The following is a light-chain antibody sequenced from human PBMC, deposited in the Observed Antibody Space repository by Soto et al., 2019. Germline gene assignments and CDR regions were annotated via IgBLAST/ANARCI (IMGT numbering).Light chain of an antibody. Sequence: EIVLTQSPATLSLSPGERATLSCRAIPSVPNYLAWYQQKPGQAPRLIIYGAFKRATGIPARFSGSGSGADFTLTISSLEPEDFAVYYCQQRHIWPPVTFGQGTRLEI. CDR1: PSVPNY. CDR3: QQRHIWPPVT. J-gene: IGKJ5*01. CDR2: GAF. V-gene: IGKV3-11*01.